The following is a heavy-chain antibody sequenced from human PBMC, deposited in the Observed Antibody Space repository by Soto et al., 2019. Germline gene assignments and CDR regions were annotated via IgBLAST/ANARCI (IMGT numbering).Heavy chain of an antibody. Sequence: EVQLLESGGGLIQPGGSLRLSCAASGFTFSNSAMNWVRPAPGQGLEWVSAVSGSGIDTHYADSVKGRFTISRDNSKNTLYLLMNSLRVEDTAVYFCAKDAHYYFDYWGQGTQVTVSS. CDR3: AKDAHYYFDY. CDR2: VSGSGIDT. J-gene: IGHJ4*02. V-gene: IGHV3-23*01. CDR1: GFTFSNSA.